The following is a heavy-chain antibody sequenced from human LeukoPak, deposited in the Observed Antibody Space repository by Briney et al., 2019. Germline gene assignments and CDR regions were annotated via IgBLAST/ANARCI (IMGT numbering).Heavy chain of an antibody. CDR3: ATVSPPKYSSGWYISFDY. CDR2: FDPEDGEI. J-gene: IGHJ4*02. V-gene: IGHV1-24*01. CDR1: GYTLTELS. D-gene: IGHD6-19*01. Sequence: ASVKVSSKVSGYTLTELSMHWVRQAAGKGLERMGGFDPEDGEIIYAQKFQSRVTMTEDTSTNTAYMELSSLRSEDTAVYYCATVSPPKYSSGWYISFDYWGQGTLVTVSS.